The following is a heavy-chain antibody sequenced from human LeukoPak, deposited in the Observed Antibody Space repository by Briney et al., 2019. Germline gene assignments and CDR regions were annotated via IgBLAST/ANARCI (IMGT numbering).Heavy chain of an antibody. CDR3: ARRVVITADAFDI. D-gene: IGHD3-22*01. Sequence: SETLSLTCTVSGDSISSTYYYWGWIRQPPGKGLEWIGSIYYSGNTYYNPSLKSRVTISVDTSKYQFSLKLNSVTAADTAVYYCARRVVITADAFDIWGQGTMVTVSS. J-gene: IGHJ3*02. CDR1: GDSISSTYYY. V-gene: IGHV4-39*01. CDR2: IYYSGNT.